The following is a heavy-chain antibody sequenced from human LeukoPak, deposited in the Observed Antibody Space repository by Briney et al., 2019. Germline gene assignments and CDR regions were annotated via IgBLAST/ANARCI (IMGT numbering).Heavy chain of an antibody. D-gene: IGHD5-18*01. CDR1: GFTFSSDS. J-gene: IGHJ4*02. CDR3: ARSGGYSYGYSEN. Sequence: GGSLRLSCAASGFTFSSDSMNWVRQAPGKGLEWVSSISSSSSYIYYADSVKGRFTISRDNAKNSLYLQMNSLRAEDTAVYYCARSGGYSYGYSENWGQGTLVTVSS. V-gene: IGHV3-21*01. CDR2: ISSSSSYI.